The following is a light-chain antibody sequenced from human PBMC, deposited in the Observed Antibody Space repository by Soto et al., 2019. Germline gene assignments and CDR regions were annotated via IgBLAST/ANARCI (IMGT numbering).Light chain of an antibody. CDR1: QGISSY. CDR2: AAS. J-gene: IGKJ3*01. CDR3: QQLNSYPL. V-gene: IGKV1-9*01. Sequence: DIQLTQSPSFLSASVGDRVTITCRASQGISSYLAWYQQKPGKAPKLLIYAASTLQSGVPSRFSGRGSGTEFALTISSLQPEYFATYYCQQLNSYPLFGPGTKVDIK.